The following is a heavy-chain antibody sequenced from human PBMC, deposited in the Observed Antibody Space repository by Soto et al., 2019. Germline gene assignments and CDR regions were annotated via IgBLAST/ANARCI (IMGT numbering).Heavy chain of an antibody. Sequence: QVQLQESGPGLVKPSQTLSLTCTVSGGSISSGDYYWSWIRQPPGKGLEWIGYSYYSGSTYYNPSLKSRVTISVDTSKNQASLKLSSVTAADTAVYYCARDAPQYYYGSGSFSENGVWTENWGQGTLVTVSS. D-gene: IGHD3-10*01. CDR1: GGSISSGDYY. V-gene: IGHV4-30-4*01. CDR2: SYYSGST. J-gene: IGHJ4*02. CDR3: ARDAPQYYYGSGSFSENGVWTEN.